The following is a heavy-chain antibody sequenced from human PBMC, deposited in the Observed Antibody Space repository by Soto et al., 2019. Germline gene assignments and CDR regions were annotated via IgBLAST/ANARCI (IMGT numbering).Heavy chain of an antibody. Sequence: PGGSLRLSCAASGFMFSRYWMTWVRQAPGKGLEWVANIKQDGSEKYYVDSVKGRFTISRDNAENSLYLQMSSLRVEDTAVYYCVRGTSSGYLYYYGMDAWGPGTRSPSP. D-gene: IGHD6-13*01. CDR3: VRGTSSGYLYYYGMDA. J-gene: IGHJ6*02. V-gene: IGHV3-7*01. CDR2: IKQDGSEK. CDR1: GFMFSRYW.